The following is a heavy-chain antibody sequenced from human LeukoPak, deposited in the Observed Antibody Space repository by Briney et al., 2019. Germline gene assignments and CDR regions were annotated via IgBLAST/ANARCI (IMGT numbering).Heavy chain of an antibody. J-gene: IGHJ4*02. Sequence: GGSLRLSCAASGFTFSSYAMSWVRQAPGKGLEWVSVISGSGGDTYYADSVKGRLTISRDISKNTPYLQMNSLSAEDTAVYYCAKGDSGMVRRYYFDYWGQGTLVTVSS. V-gene: IGHV3-23*01. D-gene: IGHD2-8*01. CDR2: ISGSGGDT. CDR1: GFTFSSYA. CDR3: AKGDSGMVRRYYFDY.